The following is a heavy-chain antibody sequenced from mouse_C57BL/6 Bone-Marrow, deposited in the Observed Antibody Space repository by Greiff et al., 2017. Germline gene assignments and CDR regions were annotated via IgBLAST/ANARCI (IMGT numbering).Heavy chain of an antibody. CDR2: IHPNSGST. Sequence: QVQLKQPGAELVKPGASVKLSCKASGYTFTSYWMHWVKQRPGQGLEWIGMIHPNSGSTNYNEKFKSKATLTVDKSSSTAYMQLSSLTSEDSAVXYCMGDYDGYFDVWGTGTTVTVSS. J-gene: IGHJ1*03. CDR3: MGDYDGYFDV. V-gene: IGHV1-64*01. D-gene: IGHD2-4*01. CDR1: GYTFTSYW.